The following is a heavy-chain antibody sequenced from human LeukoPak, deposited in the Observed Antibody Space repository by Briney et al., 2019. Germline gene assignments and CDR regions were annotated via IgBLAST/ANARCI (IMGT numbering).Heavy chain of an antibody. V-gene: IGHV1-24*01. CDR1: GYTLTELS. D-gene: IGHD6-6*01. Sequence: ASVKVSCKVSGYTLTELSMHWVRQAPGKGLEWMGGFDPEDGETIYAQKFQGRVTMTEDTSTDTAYMELRSLRSDDTAVYYCARDLASSSLGDYYYGMDVWGQGTTVTVSS. CDR3: ARDLASSSLGDYYYGMDV. J-gene: IGHJ6*02. CDR2: FDPEDGET.